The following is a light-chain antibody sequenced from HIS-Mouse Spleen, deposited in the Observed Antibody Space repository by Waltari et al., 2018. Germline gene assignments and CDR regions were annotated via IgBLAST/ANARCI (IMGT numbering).Light chain of an antibody. V-gene: IGLV2-23*01. J-gene: IGLJ2*01. CDR3: CSYAGSSPYVV. Sequence: QSALTQPASVSGSPGQSITISCTGTSSDVGCYNLVSWYQQHPGKAPKLLIYEGSKRPSGVSNRFSGSKSGNTASLTISGLQAEDEADYYCCSYAGSSPYVVFGGGTKLTVL. CDR2: EGS. CDR1: SSDVGCYNL.